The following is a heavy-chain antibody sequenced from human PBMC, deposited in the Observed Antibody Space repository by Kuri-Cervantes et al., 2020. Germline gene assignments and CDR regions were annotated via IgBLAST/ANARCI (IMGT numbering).Heavy chain of an antibody. D-gene: IGHD6-19*01. CDR1: GFIFSSFD. J-gene: IGHJ3*02. Sequence: GESLKISCAASGFIFSSFDMSWVRQAPGKGLEWVSGISGSGDDTYYADSVKGRFTISRDNAKNSLYLQMNSLRAEDTAVYYCARETNIAVAGTEAFDIWGQGTMVTVSS. CDR3: ARETNIAVAGTEAFDI. V-gene: IGHV3-23*01. CDR2: ISGSGDDT.